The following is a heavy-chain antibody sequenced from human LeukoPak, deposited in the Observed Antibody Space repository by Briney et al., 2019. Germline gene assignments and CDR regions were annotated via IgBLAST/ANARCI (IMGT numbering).Heavy chain of an antibody. V-gene: IGHV3-48*01. CDR1: GFTFSYYR. CDR2: ISSSSTII. Sequence: PGGSLRLSCAASGFTFSYYRRNWVRQAPGKGLEWVSYISSSSTIIYYANSVKGRFTISRDNAKNSLYLQMNSLRAEDTAVYYCARDKSSDSYGSYYFDSWGQGTLVTVSS. CDR3: ARDKSSDSYGSYYFDS. D-gene: IGHD5-18*01. J-gene: IGHJ4*02.